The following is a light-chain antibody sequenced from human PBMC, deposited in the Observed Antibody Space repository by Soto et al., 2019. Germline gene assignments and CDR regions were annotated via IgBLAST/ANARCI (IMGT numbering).Light chain of an antibody. J-gene: IGKJ1*01. V-gene: IGKV3-20*01. CDR1: QSVSSSY. CDR2: GAS. Sequence: EIVLTQSPGTLSLSPGERDTLSCRASQSVSSSYLAWYQQKPGQAPRPLIYGASSRAIGIPDRFSGSGSGKDFTLTISRLEPEDFAVYYCQQYGSSPWTFGQGTKVDIK. CDR3: QQYGSSPWT.